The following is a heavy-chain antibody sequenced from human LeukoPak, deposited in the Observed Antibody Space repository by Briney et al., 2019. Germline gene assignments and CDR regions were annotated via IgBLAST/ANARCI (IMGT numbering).Heavy chain of an antibody. V-gene: IGHV1-8*01. Sequence: ASVKVSCKASGYTFTSYDINWVRQATGQGLEWMGWKNPNSGNTGYAQKFQGRVTMTRNTSISTAYMELSSLRSEDTAVYYCARGKTKAAAGLRFDPWGQGTLVTVSS. J-gene: IGHJ5*02. D-gene: IGHD6-13*01. CDR2: KNPNSGNT. CDR1: GYTFTSYD. CDR3: ARGKTKAAAGLRFDP.